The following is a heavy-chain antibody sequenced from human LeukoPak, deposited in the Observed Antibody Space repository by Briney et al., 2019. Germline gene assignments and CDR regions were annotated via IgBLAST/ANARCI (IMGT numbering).Heavy chain of an antibody. CDR1: GGSINSYY. CDR2: IYISGRT. Sequence: SETLSLTCTVSGGSINSYYWSWIRQPAGKGLEWIGRIYISGRTDYNPSLKSRVTMSVDTSKNQFSLKLSSVTAADTAAYYCAREPGPDFWTAREGFDPWGQGTLVSVSS. V-gene: IGHV4-4*07. CDR3: AREPGPDFWTAREGFDP. D-gene: IGHD3/OR15-3a*01. J-gene: IGHJ5*02.